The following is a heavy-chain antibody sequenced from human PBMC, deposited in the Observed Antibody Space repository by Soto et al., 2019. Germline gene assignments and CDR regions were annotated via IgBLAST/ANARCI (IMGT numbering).Heavy chain of an antibody. D-gene: IGHD3-10*01. V-gene: IGHV3-23*01. J-gene: IGHJ6*02. CDR1: GFTFSSHA. CDR2: ISGSGGSA. Sequence: GGSLRLSCAASGFTFSSHAMTWVRQAPGKGLEWVSVISGSGGSAYYADSAKGRFTISRDNSKNTVFLQMNSLRVEDTAVYYCAKALGYFGSGSYYKLYGMDVWGQGTTVTVSS. CDR3: AKALGYFGSGSYYKLYGMDV.